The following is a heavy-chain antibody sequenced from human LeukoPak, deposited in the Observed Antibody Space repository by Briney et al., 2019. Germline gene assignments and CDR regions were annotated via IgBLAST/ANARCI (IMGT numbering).Heavy chain of an antibody. V-gene: IGHV4-61*02. CDR2: IYTSGST. Sequence: TLSLTCTVSGGSISSGSYYWSWIRQPAGKGLEWIGRIYTSGSTNYNPSLKSRVTTSVDTSKNQFSLKLSSVTAADTAVYYCARERIAAAGLFDYWGQGTLVTVSS. J-gene: IGHJ4*02. CDR1: GGSISSGSYY. CDR3: ARERIAAAGLFDY. D-gene: IGHD6-13*01.